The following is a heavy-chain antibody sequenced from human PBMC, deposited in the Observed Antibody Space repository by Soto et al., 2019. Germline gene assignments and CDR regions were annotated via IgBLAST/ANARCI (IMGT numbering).Heavy chain of an antibody. J-gene: IGHJ4*02. V-gene: IGHV1-18*01. CDR3: ARTFIITFGGVIVLPHLDY. CDR1: GYTFTSYG. Sequence: QVQLVQSGAEVKKPGASVKVSCKASGYTFTSYGISWVRQAPGQGLEWMGWISAYNGNTNYAQKLQGRVTMTTDTSTSTAYMELRSLRSDDTAVYYCARTFIITFGGVIVLPHLDYWGQGTLVTVSS. D-gene: IGHD3-16*02. CDR2: ISAYNGNT.